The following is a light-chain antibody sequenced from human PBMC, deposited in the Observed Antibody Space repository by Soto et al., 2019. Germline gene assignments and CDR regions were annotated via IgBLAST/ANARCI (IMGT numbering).Light chain of an antibody. V-gene: IGKV3-11*01. CDR1: QSVSSD. Sequence: EIVLTQSPATLSLSPGERATLSCRASQSVSSDLDWYQQKPGQAPMLLLSNASNRATGIPARFSVSGSGPDFTLTISSLEPEDFAVYYCQQRRNCPYTFGQGTKLEIK. CDR3: QQRRNCPYT. CDR2: NAS. J-gene: IGKJ2*01.